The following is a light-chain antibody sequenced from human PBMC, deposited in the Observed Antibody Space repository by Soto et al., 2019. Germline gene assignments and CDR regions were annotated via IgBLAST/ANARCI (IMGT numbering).Light chain of an antibody. CDR1: KSDIGVYDF. CDR2: EVV. CDR3: KSYAGSNTYV. Sequence: SVLTQPPSASWSPGQSVAISCTGTKSDIGVYDFVSWYQHHPGKAPRLIIYEVVQRPSGVPDRFSGSKSGNTASLTVSGLQAADEADYFCKSYAGSNTYVFGSGTKVTVL. J-gene: IGLJ1*01. V-gene: IGLV2-8*01.